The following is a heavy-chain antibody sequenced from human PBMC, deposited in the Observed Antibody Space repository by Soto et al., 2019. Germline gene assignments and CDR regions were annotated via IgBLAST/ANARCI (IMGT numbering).Heavy chain of an antibody. CDR3: AKSHSSGYRSSYYYYGMDV. CDR1: GFTFSSYA. D-gene: IGHD3-22*01. V-gene: IGHV3-23*01. J-gene: IGHJ6*02. CDR2: ISGSGGST. Sequence: GGSLRLSCAASGFTFSSYAMSWVRQAPGKGLEWVSAISGSGGSTYYADSVKGRFTISRDNSKNTLYLQMNSLRAEDTAVYYCAKSHSSGYRSSYYYYGMDVWGQGTTVTVS.